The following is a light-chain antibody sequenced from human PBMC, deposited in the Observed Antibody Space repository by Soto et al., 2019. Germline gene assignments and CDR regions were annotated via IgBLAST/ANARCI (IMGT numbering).Light chain of an antibody. Sequence: QSALTQPASVSGSPGQSITISCTGTSSDVGGYNYVSWYQQHPRKAPTLMIYDVSTRPSGVSNRFSGSKSGNTASLTISGLQAEDEADYYCSSYTSSSTLLYVFGTGTKLTVL. V-gene: IGLV2-14*01. J-gene: IGLJ1*01. CDR1: SSDVGGYNY. CDR3: SSYTSSSTLLYV. CDR2: DVS.